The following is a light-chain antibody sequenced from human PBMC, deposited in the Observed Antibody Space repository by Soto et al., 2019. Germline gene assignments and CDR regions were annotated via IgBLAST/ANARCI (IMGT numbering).Light chain of an antibody. J-gene: IGKJ3*01. CDR3: SQANTVPIT. CDR2: ASS. Sequence: DIQMTQSPSSVSASVGDTVTITCRASQDILSWLAWYQQKPGEAPRLLIYASSNLHSRVPSRFSGSRSGREFTPPISSLQPEEFATYYCSQANTVPITFGPGTRLDIK. V-gene: IGKV1-12*01. CDR1: QDILSW.